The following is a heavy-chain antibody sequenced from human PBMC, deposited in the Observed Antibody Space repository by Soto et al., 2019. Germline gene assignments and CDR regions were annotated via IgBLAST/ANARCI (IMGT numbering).Heavy chain of an antibody. CDR3: ATTRHYHSLTAYYCFDD. CDR1: GGSISISSYY. Sequence: QLQLLESGPGLVKPSETLSLTCTVSGGSISISSYYWGWIRQPPGKGLEWIGSIYHSGDTYYNPSLKSRVTISGDTSKLQFSLKLSSVTAADTAVYYCATTRHYHSLTAYYCFDDWGQGTLVTVSS. J-gene: IGHJ4*02. D-gene: IGHD3-9*01. CDR2: IYHSGDT. V-gene: IGHV4-39*01.